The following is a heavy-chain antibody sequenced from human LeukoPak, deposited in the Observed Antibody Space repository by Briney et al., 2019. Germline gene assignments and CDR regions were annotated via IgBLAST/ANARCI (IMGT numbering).Heavy chain of an antibody. V-gene: IGHV3-21*01. J-gene: IGHJ6*03. D-gene: IGHD6-19*01. CDR3: ARDHVAGTYYYYYMDV. CDR1: GFTFNSYS. CDR2: ISSGSSYI. Sequence: GGSLRLSCAASGFTFNSYSMNWVRQAQGKGLEWVSSISSGSSYIYYADSVKGRFTISRDNAENSLYLQMNSLRAEDMAVYYCARDHVAGTYYYYYMDVWGKGTTVTVSS.